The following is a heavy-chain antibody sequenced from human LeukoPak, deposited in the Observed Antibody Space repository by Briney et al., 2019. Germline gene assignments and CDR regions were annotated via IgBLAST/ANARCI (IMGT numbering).Heavy chain of an antibody. CDR2: INHSGST. J-gene: IGHJ4*02. CDR1: GGSFSGYY. CDR3: ARGNFWSGYSH. V-gene: IGHV4-34*01. D-gene: IGHD3-3*01. Sequence: SETLSLTCAVYGGSFSGYYWGWIRQPPGKGLEWIGEINHSGSTNYNPSLKSRVTISVDTSKNQFSLKLSSVTAADTAVYYCARGNFWSGYSHWGQGTLVTVSS.